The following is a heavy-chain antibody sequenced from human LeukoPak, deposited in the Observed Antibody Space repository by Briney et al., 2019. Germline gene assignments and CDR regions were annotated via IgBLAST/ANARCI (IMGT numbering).Heavy chain of an antibody. CDR3: ARLSIAAPPYYYYYYYMDV. CDR1: GFTFSDYY. D-gene: IGHD6-6*01. CDR2: ISSSGSTI. V-gene: IGHV3-11*01. J-gene: IGHJ6*03. Sequence: GGSLRLSCAASGFTFSDYYMSWVRQAPGKGLEWVSYISSSGSTIYYADSVKGRFTISRDNAKNSPYLQMNSLRAEDTAVYYCARLSIAAPPYYYYYYYMDVWGKGTTVTVSS.